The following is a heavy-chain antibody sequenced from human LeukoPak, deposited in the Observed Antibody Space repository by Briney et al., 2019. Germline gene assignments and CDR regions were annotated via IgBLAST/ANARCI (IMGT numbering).Heavy chain of an antibody. Sequence: SETLSLACTVSGGSISSYYWSWIRQPPGKGLEWIGYIYYSGSTNYNPSLKSRVTISLDTSKNQLSLKLRSVTAADTAVYYCAGHHPRNTVDFWGQGTLVTVSS. J-gene: IGHJ4*02. CDR1: GGSISSYY. CDR3: AGHHPRNTVDF. D-gene: IGHD2/OR15-2a*01. V-gene: IGHV4-59*08. CDR2: IYYSGST.